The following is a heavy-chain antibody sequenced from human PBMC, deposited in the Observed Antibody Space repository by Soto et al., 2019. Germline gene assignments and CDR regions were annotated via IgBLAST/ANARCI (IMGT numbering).Heavy chain of an antibody. J-gene: IGHJ4*02. CDR2: ISSSSSTI. Sequence: GGSLRLSCAASGFTFSSYSMNWVRQAPGKGLEWVSYISSSSSTIYYADSVKGRFTISRDNSKNSLYLQMNSLRAEDTAVYYCAIYVVGEIMGGYWGQGTLVTVS. CDR3: AIYVVGEIMGGY. CDR1: GFTFSSYS. D-gene: IGHD2-21*01. V-gene: IGHV3-48*01.